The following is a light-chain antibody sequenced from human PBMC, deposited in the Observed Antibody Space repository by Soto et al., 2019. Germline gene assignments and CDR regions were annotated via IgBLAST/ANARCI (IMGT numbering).Light chain of an antibody. V-gene: IGKV1-5*01. CDR2: DAS. CDR1: QSISSW. Sequence: DIQMTQSPSTLSASVGDRVTITCRASQSISSWLAWYQQKPGKAPKLLIYDASSLESGVPSRFSASRSRKKFTLTIVSLLPDDFATYFGQQDNSYPHPFSFGPGTQVDIK. CDR3: QQDNSYPHPFS. J-gene: IGKJ3*01.